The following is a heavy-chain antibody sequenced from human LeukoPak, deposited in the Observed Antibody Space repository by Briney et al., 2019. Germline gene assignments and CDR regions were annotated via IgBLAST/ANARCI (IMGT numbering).Heavy chain of an antibody. CDR1: GGSISSYY. CDR3: AAMTTVTMYSYFFDS. CDR2: IYSSGST. Sequence: PSEALSLTCTVSGGSISSYYWSWIRQPAGKGLEWIGRIYSSGSTTYNPSLKSRVTISVDSSTNHFSLRLTSVTAADTAIYYCAAMTTVTMYSYFFDSWGQGTLLTVSS. J-gene: IGHJ4*02. D-gene: IGHD4-17*01. V-gene: IGHV4-4*07.